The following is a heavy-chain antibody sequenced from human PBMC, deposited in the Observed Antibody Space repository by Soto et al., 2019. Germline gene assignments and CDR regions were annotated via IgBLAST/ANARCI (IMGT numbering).Heavy chain of an antibody. CDR2: IYYSGST. J-gene: IGHJ4*02. V-gene: IGHV4-39*01. D-gene: IGHD4-17*01. Sequence: SETLSLTCTVSGGSISSSSYYWVWIRQPSGKGLEWIGSIYYSGSTYYNPSLKSRVTISVDTSKNQFSLKLSSVTAADTAVYYCASSYGDYVSYWGQGTLVTVSS. CDR1: GGSISSSSYY. CDR3: ASSYGDYVSY.